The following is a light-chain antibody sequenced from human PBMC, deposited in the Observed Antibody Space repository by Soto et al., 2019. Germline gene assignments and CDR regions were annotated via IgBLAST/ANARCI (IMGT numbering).Light chain of an antibody. J-gene: IGLJ2*01. CDR1: SSDVGGYNY. CDR2: DVS. CDR3: SSYTSSSTLV. V-gene: IGLV2-14*01. Sequence: QSVLTQPASVSGSPGQSITISCTGTSSDVGGYNYVSWYQQHPGKAPKFMIYDVSNRPSGVSNRLSGSKSGNTASLTISGLQAEDEADYYCSSYTSSSTLVFGGGTKVTVL.